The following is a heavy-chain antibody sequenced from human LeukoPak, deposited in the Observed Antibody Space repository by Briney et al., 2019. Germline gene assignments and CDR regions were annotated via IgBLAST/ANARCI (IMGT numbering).Heavy chain of an antibody. D-gene: IGHD1-1*01. V-gene: IGHV3-30*02. CDR1: GFTFSNYG. CDR3: ARGSHWNDVAFDI. CDR2: IRYDGNNK. J-gene: IGHJ3*02. Sequence: PGGSLRLSCGASGFTFSNYGMLWVRQAPGKGLEWVAFIRYDGNNKLYADSMKSRFTISRDNSKNTVYLQMNSLRAEDTAVYYCARGSHWNDVAFDIWGQGTMVSVSS.